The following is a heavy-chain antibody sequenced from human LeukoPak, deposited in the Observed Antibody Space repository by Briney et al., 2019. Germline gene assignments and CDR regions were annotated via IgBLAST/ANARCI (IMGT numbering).Heavy chain of an antibody. Sequence: ASVKVSCKASGYTFTGYYMHWVRQAPGEGLEWMGRINPNSGGTDYAQKFQGRVTMTRDTSISTAYMELSRLRSDDTAVYYCAREGGDPAWFDIWGQGTMVTVSS. J-gene: IGHJ3*02. CDR3: AREGGDPAWFDI. CDR2: INPNSGGT. D-gene: IGHD3-10*01. V-gene: IGHV1-2*06. CDR1: GYTFTGYY.